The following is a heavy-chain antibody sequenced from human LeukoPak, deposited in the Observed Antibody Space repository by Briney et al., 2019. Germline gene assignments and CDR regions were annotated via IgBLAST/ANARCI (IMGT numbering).Heavy chain of an antibody. CDR2: IYPGDSDT. Sequence: GESLKISCQGSGYSFTNYWIGWVRQMPGKGLEWMGIIYPGDSDTRYSPSFQGQVTILADKSINTAYLQWRSLNASDTAMYYCARHTDYYYMDVWGKGTTVTVSS. D-gene: IGHD2-8*02. CDR3: ARHTDYYYMDV. CDR1: GYSFTNYW. V-gene: IGHV5-51*01. J-gene: IGHJ6*03.